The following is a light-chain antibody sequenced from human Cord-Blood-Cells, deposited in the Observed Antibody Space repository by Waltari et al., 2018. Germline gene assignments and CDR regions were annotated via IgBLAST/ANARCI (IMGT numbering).Light chain of an antibody. CDR3: SSYTSSSTLV. J-gene: IGLJ3*02. CDR1: SSDVGGHNH. Sequence: QSALTQPASASGFPGQSITIPCTGTSSDVGGHNHVSWSQQHPGKAPNLMIDDFSKRPSGVSNRFSGSKSGNTASLTISGLQAEDEADYYCSSYTSSSTLVFGGGTKLTVL. CDR2: DFS. V-gene: IGLV2-14*01.